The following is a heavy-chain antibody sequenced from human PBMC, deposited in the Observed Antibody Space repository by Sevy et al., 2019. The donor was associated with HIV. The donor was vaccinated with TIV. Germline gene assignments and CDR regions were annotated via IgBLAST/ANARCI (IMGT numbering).Heavy chain of an antibody. CDR3: ARERATGDYYGSGSYHYFDY. CDR2: ISAYNGNT. J-gene: IGHJ4*02. Sequence: ASVKVSCKASGYTFTSYGISWVRQAPGQGLEWMGWISAYNGNTNYAQKLQGRVTMTTDTSTSTAYMELRSLRSDDTAVYYCARERATGDYYGSGSYHYFDYWGRGTLVTVSS. D-gene: IGHD3-10*01. CDR1: GYTFTSYG. V-gene: IGHV1-18*01.